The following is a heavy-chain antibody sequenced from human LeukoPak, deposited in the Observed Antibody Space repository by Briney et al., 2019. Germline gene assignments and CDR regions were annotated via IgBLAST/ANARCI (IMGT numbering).Heavy chain of an antibody. J-gene: IGHJ4*02. CDR3: TRDLSGYYRVDY. CDR2: ISSSRNVI. Sequence: GGSLRLSCVASEFIFRSYTINWVRQAPGKGLEWVSSISSSRNVIYYADSLRGRFTISRDNAKYSVYLQMDSLRVEDTAVYYCTRDLSGYYRVDYWGQGTLVTVSS. D-gene: IGHD3-22*01. V-gene: IGHV3-21*01. CDR1: EFIFRSYT.